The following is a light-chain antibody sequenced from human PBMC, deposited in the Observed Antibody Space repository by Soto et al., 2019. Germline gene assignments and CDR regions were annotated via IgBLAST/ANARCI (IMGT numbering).Light chain of an antibody. CDR3: SSYTSSSTLV. V-gene: IGLV2-14*01. CDR2: DVS. Sequence: CVLTQPASGYGSPGQSSTISCTGTSSDVGGYNYVSWYQQHPGKAPKLMIYDVSNRPSGVSNRFSGSKSGNTASLTISGLQAEDEADYYCSSYTSSSTLVFGTGTKVTVL. J-gene: IGLJ1*01. CDR1: SSDVGGYNY.